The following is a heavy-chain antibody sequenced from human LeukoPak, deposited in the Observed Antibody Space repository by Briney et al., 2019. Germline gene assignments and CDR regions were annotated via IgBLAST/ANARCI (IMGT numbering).Heavy chain of an antibody. CDR3: ARLASLVAAAAHY. J-gene: IGHJ4*02. D-gene: IGHD6-13*01. CDR2: IIPIFGTA. Sequence: SVKVSCKASGGTFSSYAISWVRQAPGQGLEWMGRIIPIFGTANYAQKFQGRVTITTDTSSSTAYMEVRSLRSDDTAVYYCARLASLVAAAAHYWGQGTLVTVSS. V-gene: IGHV1-69*05. CDR1: GGTFSSYA.